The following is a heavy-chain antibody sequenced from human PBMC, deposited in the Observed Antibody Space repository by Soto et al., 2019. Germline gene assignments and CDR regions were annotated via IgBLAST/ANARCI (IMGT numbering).Heavy chain of an antibody. CDR3: AKELGNDAFSSADYTYYYLDV. D-gene: IGHD3-3*01. CDR2: ISGSGDNT. V-gene: IGHV3-23*01. J-gene: IGHJ6*03. CDR1: GFTFSSYA. Sequence: EVQLLESGGGLVQPGGSLRLSCAASGFTFSSYALNWVRQAPGKGLEWVSVISGSGDNTYYADSVKDRFTISIDNSKSTLYLQMNRLRAEHTSVYYCAKELGNDAFSSADYTYYYLDVWGKGTTVNVSS.